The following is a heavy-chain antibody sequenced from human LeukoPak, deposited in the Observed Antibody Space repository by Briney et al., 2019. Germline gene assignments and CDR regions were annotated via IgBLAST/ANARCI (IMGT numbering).Heavy chain of an antibody. CDR3: AKAAWGASGSYFFDH. CDR1: GFTFSSYA. J-gene: IGHJ4*02. Sequence: GGSLRLSCVASGFTFSSYAMAWVRQAPGKGLEWVSGISDSGYNTYYADSVKGRFTISRDNPKNTLYLQMNSLRAEDTAVYYCAKAAWGASGSYFFDHWGQGTLVTVSS. V-gene: IGHV3-23*01. CDR2: ISDSGYNT. D-gene: IGHD1-26*01.